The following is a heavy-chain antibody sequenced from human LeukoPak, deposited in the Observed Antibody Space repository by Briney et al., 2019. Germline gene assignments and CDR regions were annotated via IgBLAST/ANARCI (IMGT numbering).Heavy chain of an antibody. D-gene: IGHD3-22*01. J-gene: IGHJ4*02. CDR3: ARTTYYYDSSGYYLLDY. V-gene: IGHV1-2*02. CDR2: INPNSGGT. Sequence: GASVKVSCKASGYTFTGYYMHWVRQAPGQGLKWMGWINPNSGGTNYAQKFQGRVTMTRDTSISTAYMELSRLRSDDTAVYYCARTTYYYDSSGYYLLDYWGQGTLVTVSS. CDR1: GYTFTGYY.